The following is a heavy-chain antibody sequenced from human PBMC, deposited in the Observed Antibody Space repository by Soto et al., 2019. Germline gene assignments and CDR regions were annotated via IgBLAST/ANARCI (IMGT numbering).Heavy chain of an antibody. CDR2: IYYSGST. V-gene: IGHV4-59*08. D-gene: IGHD3-3*01. CDR1: GGSISSYY. Sequence: PSETLSLTCTVSGGSISSYYRSWIRQPPGKGLEWIGYIYYSGSTNYNPSLKSRVTISVDTSKNQFSLKLSSVTAADTAVYYCARQGYYDFWSGYYTGIHYYMDVWGKGTTVTVSS. J-gene: IGHJ6*03. CDR3: ARQGYYDFWSGYYTGIHYYMDV.